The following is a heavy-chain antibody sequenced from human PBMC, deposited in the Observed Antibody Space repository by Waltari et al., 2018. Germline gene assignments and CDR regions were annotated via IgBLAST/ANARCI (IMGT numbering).Heavy chain of an antibody. CDR3: ARDVDMSFYYYMDV. D-gene: IGHD5-12*01. V-gene: IGHV4-39*07. Sequence: QLQLQESGPRLVKPSETLSLTCTVSGGSISSNPYYWGWIRRPPGKGLEWIGNIYYSGSTYYNPSLKSRVTISVDTSNTQLSLRLSSVTAADPAVYYCARDVDMSFYYYMDVWGKGTTVTISS. CDR1: GGSISSNPYY. J-gene: IGHJ6*03. CDR2: IYYSGST.